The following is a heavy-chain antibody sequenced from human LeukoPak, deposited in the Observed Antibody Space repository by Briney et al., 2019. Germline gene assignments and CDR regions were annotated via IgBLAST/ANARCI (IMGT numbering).Heavy chain of an antibody. CDR3: ARDSRGCYDNFHAFDM. D-gene: IGHD2-15*01. J-gene: IGHJ3*02. CDR2: ISTYSGDT. CDR1: GYTLSNYG. V-gene: IGHV1-18*01. Sequence: ASVKVSCKASGYTLSNYGISWVRHAPGQGLEWMGWISTYSGDTHYPQKFQGRVTMTADTSTSTVYMELTSLRFDDTAVYYCARDSRGCYDNFHAFDMWGQGTMVTVSS.